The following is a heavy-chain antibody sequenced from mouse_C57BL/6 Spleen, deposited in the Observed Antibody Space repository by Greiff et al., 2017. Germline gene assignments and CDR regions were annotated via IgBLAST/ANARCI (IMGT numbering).Heavy chain of an antibody. CDR3: ARSFYDGYAWFAY. CDR2: INPSNGGT. D-gene: IGHD2-3*01. J-gene: IGHJ3*01. CDR1: GYTFTSYW. Sequence: QVQLKQSGTELVKPGASVKLSCKASGYTFTSYWMHWVKQRPGQGLEWIGNINPSNGGTNYNEKFKSKATLTVDKSSSTAYMQLSSLTSEDSAVYYCARSFYDGYAWFAYWGQGTLVTVSA. V-gene: IGHV1-53*01.